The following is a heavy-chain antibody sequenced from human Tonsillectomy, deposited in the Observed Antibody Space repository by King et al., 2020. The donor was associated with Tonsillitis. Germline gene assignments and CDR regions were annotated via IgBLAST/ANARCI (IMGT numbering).Heavy chain of an antibody. V-gene: IGHV4-59*01. D-gene: IGHD3-3*01. CDR1: GGSINTYY. CDR3: ARLSPISGVIHTFPDAFDI. Sequence: VQLQESGPGLVKPSETLSLTCTVSGGSINTYYWSWIRPPPGKGLEWIAYIYYTGTPNYSPSLKSRVTISLETSKSQFSLRLSSVTAADTAVYYCARLSPISGVIHTFPDAFDIWGQGTMVTVSS. J-gene: IGHJ3*02. CDR2: IYYTGTP.